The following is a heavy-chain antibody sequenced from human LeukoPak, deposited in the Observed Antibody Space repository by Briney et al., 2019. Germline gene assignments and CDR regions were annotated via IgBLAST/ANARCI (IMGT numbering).Heavy chain of an antibody. Sequence: VSVKVSCKASGYTFTSYYMHWVRQAPGQGLEWMGIINPSGGSTSYAQKFQGRVTMTRDTSTSTVYMEVSSLRSEDTAVYYCARDSVVVTALSSLHYCDYWGQGTLVTVSS. D-gene: IGHD2-21*02. CDR1: GYTFTSYY. J-gene: IGHJ4*02. CDR3: ARDSVVVTALSSLHYCDY. V-gene: IGHV1-46*01. CDR2: INPSGGST.